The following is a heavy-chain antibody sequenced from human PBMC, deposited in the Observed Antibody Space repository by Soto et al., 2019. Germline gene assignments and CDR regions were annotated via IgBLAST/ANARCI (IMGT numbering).Heavy chain of an antibody. D-gene: IGHD3-16*01. CDR2: IYWDDDK. V-gene: IGHV2-5*02. CDR1: GFSLTTRGVG. Sequence: QITLKESGPTLVKPTQTLTLTCTFSGFSLTTRGVGVGCLRQPPGKALECLALIYWDDDKRYSPSLQSRLSLPTDTANNQVVLTMTNVDPVDTATYYCAHIPNYYQYDWFDPWGQGTLVSVSS. J-gene: IGHJ5*02. CDR3: AHIPNYYQYDWFDP.